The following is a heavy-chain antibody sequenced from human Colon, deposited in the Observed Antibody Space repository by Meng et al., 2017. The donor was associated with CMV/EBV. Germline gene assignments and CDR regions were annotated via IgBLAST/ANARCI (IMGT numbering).Heavy chain of an antibody. Sequence: GGSLRLSCAVSGLTLNSNAMHWIRQAPGKGLEWLALISYDGGDIYYADSVKGRFTISKDNSKNILYLEMSSLRREDTAVYYCARDPSLTGVAKRPDYWGQGTLVTVSS. CDR2: ISYDGGDI. CDR3: ARDPSLTGVAKRPDY. J-gene: IGHJ4*02. V-gene: IGHV3-30-3*01. D-gene: IGHD2-15*01. CDR1: GLTLNSNA.